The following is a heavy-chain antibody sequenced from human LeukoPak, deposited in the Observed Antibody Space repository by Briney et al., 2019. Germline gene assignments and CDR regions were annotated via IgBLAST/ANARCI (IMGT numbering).Heavy chain of an antibody. D-gene: IGHD5-18*01. CDR3: ARGASGIQIWFFDP. CDR1: GFTFSSYW. CDR2: IKQDGSEK. Sequence: GGSLRLSCAASGFTFSSYWMSWVRQAPGKGLEWVVNIKQDGSEKYCVDSVKGRFTISRDNAKKSLYLEMNSLRAEDTAVYYCARGASGIQIWFFDPWGQGTLVTVSS. J-gene: IGHJ5*02. V-gene: IGHV3-7*01.